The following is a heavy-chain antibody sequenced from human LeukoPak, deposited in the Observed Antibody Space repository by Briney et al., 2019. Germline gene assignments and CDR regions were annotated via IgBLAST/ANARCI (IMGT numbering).Heavy chain of an antibody. CDR2: INPSGGST. CDR3: ARDGVRYCSSTSCPSGYDY. D-gene: IGHD2-2*01. CDR1: GYTFTSYY. Sequence: ASVKVSCKASGYTFTSYYMHWVRQAPGQGLEWMGIINPSGGSTNYAQKLQGRVTMTTDTSTSTAYMELRSLRSDDTAVYYCARDGVRYCSSTSCPSGYDYWGQGTLVTVSS. J-gene: IGHJ4*02. V-gene: IGHV1-46*01.